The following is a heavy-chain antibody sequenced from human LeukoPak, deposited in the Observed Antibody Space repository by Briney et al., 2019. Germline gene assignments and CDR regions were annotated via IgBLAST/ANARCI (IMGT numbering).Heavy chain of an antibody. V-gene: IGHV3-53*01. J-gene: IGHJ2*01. CDR2: IYSGGAI. D-gene: IGHD2-21*02. Sequence: GGSLRLSCVASGFAVGSNYMSWVRQAPGKGLEWVSLIYSGGAIRYADSVKGRFTISRDNSNNTLFLQMNSLSADDTAVYFCAKGPRAGLRYWYFDLWGRGSLVTVSS. CDR3: AKGPRAGLRYWYFDL. CDR1: GFAVGSNY.